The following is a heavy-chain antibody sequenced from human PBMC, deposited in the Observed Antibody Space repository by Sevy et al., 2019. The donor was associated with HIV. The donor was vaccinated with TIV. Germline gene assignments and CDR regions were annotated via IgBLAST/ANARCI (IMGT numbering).Heavy chain of an antibody. D-gene: IGHD3-22*01. CDR1: GGTFSSYA. CDR2: IIPIFGTA. Sequence: ASVKVSCKASGGTFSSYAISWVRQAPGQGLEWMGGIIPIFGTANYAQKFQGRATITADESTSTVYMELSSLRSEDTAVYYCGWGYYDSSGYYHGHIDYWGQGTLVTVSS. CDR3: GWGYYDSSGYYHGHIDY. J-gene: IGHJ4*02. V-gene: IGHV1-69*13.